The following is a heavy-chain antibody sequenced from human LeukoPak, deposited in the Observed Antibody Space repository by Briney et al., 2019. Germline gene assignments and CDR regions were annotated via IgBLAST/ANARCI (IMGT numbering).Heavy chain of an antibody. CDR2: INHSGST. CDR3: ARGPRYVTGYLLPFDY. V-gene: IGHV4-34*01. D-gene: IGHD3-9*01. CDR1: GGSFSGYY. J-gene: IGHJ4*02. Sequence: SETLSLTCAVYGGSFSGYYWSWIRQPPGEGVVWIGEINHSGSTNYNPSLKSRVTISVDTSKNQFSLKLSSVTAADTAVYYCARGPRYVTGYLLPFDYWGQGTLVTVSS.